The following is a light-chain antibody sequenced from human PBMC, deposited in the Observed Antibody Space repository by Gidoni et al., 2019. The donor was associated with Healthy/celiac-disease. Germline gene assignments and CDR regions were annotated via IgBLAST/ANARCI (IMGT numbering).Light chain of an antibody. V-gene: IGKV1-9*01. J-gene: IGKJ4*01. CDR1: QGISSY. CDR3: QQLNSYPLT. Sequence: DIQLTLSPAFLSASVGDRVTITCRASQGISSYLACYQQKPGKAPKLLIYAASTLQSGVPSRFSGSGSGTEFTLTISSLQPEDFATYYCQQLNSYPLTFGGGTKVEIK. CDR2: AAS.